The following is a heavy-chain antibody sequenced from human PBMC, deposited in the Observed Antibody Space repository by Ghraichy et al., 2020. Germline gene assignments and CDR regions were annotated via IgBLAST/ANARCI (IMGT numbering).Heavy chain of an antibody. Sequence: ASVKVSCKASGYTFTSYYMHWVRQAPGQGLEWMGIINPSGGSTSYAQKFQGRVTMTRDTSTSTVYMELSSLRSEDTAVYYCARDLVSLTHLGIAAGEEMDVWGKGTTVTVSS. D-gene: IGHD6-13*01. J-gene: IGHJ6*04. CDR2: INPSGGST. CDR1: GYTFTSYY. V-gene: IGHV1-46*01. CDR3: ARDLVSLTHLGIAAGEEMDV.